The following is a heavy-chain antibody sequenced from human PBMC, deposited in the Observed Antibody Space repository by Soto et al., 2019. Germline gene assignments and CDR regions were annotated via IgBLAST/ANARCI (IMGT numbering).Heavy chain of an antibody. CDR1: GYTFTSYY. V-gene: IGHV1-46*03. J-gene: IGHJ4*02. CDR2: INPSGGST. D-gene: IGHD2-2*01. CDR3: ARGTYQPQPTIYYFDY. Sequence: ASVKVSCKASGYTFTSYYMHWVRQAPGQGLEWMGIINPSGGSTSYAQKFQGRVTMTRDTSTRTVYMGRSSLGSADTAVYYCARGTYQPQPTIYYFDYWGQGTLVTVSS.